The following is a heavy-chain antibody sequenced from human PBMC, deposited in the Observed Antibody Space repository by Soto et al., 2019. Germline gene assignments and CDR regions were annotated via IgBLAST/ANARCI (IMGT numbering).Heavy chain of an antibody. CDR1: GFTFSIYA. J-gene: IGHJ2*01. D-gene: IGHD4-17*01. CDR2: ISGSGGST. CDR3: ARRTVGWYFDL. Sequence: GGSVRLSCAASGFTFSIYAMNWVRQAPGKGLEWVSVISGSGGSTYYADSVKGRFTISRDNSKNTLYLQMNSLRAEDTAVYYCARRTVGWYFDLWGRGTLVTVSS. V-gene: IGHV3-23*01.